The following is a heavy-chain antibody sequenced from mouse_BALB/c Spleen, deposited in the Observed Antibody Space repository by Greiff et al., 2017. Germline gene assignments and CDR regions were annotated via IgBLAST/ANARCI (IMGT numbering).Heavy chain of an antibody. D-gene: IGHD4-1*01. V-gene: IGHV3-2*02. CDR3: ASLWDRGFAY. J-gene: IGHJ3*01. Sequence: EVHLVESGPGLVKPSQSLSLTCTVTGYSITSDYAWNWIRQFPGNKLEWMGYISYSGSTSYNPSLKSRISITRDTSKNQFFLQLNSVTTEDTATYYCASLWDRGFAYWGQGTLVTVSA. CDR2: ISYSGST. CDR1: GYSITSDYA.